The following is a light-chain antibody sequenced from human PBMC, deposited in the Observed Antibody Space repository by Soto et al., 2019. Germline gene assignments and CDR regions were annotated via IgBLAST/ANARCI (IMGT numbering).Light chain of an antibody. CDR1: QSVYSNY. CDR2: DAS. J-gene: IGKJ5*01. Sequence: ELVSTQSPGTLSLLPGARATLPCRASQSVYSNYLAWYQQKPGQAPRLLIYDASNRATGIPARFSGSGSGTDFTLTISSLEPEDFAVYYCQQRRNWPPSITFGQGTRLEIK. V-gene: IGKV3-11*01. CDR3: QQRRNWPPSIT.